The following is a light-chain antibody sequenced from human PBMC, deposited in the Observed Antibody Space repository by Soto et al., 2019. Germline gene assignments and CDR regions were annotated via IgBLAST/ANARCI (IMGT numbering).Light chain of an antibody. V-gene: IGLV2-8*01. CDR2: EVS. Sequence: QSALTQPPSASGSPGQSVTISCTGTSSDVGGYNYVSWYQQHPGKAPKLMIYEVSKRPSGVPDRFSGSKSGNTASLTVSGLQAEDEADYYCTSYAGSNHFFYVFGTGTKLTVL. CDR1: SSDVGGYNY. CDR3: TSYAGSNHFFYV. J-gene: IGLJ1*01.